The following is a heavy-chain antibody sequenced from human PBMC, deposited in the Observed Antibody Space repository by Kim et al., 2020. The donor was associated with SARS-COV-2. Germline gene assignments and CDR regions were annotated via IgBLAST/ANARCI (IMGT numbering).Heavy chain of an antibody. V-gene: IGHV5-51*01. J-gene: IGHJ4*02. CDR3: ARRNGYDPTHLDY. D-gene: IGHD5-12*01. Sequence: YSPACQGQVTISADKSISTAYLQWSSLKASDTAMYYCARRNGYDPTHLDYWGQGTLVTVSS.